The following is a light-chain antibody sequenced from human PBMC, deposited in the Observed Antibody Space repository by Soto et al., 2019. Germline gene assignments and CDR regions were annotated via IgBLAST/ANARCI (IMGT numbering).Light chain of an antibody. CDR3: QQSYSFPKT. J-gene: IGKJ1*01. V-gene: IGKV1-39*01. CDR1: QSISSY. Sequence: DIQMTQSPPSLSASVGDRVTITCQASQSISSYLNWYQQKPGSAPKLLIYAASSLQSGVPSRFSGSGSGTDFTLTISSLQPEDFATYYCQQSYSFPKTFGQGTKVEIK. CDR2: AAS.